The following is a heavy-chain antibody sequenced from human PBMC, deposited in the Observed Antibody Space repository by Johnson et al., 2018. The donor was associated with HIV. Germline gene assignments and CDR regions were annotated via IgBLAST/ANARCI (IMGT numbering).Heavy chain of an antibody. J-gene: IGHJ3*02. V-gene: IGHV3-30*02. CDR2: IWYDGRRK. CDR3: AKEGSRGTVTQAPDAFDI. D-gene: IGHD4-17*01. Sequence: QVQLVESGGGLVQPGGSLRLSCAASGFIFSSYGMHWVRQAPGKGLEWVAFIWYDGRRKYYADSVKGRFTISRVNSKNMLYLQMNSLRVEDTAVYYCAKEGSRGTVTQAPDAFDIWGLGTLVTVSS. CDR1: GFIFSSYG.